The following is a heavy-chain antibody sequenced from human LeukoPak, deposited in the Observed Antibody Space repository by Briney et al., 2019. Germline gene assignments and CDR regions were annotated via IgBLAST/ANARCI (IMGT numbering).Heavy chain of an antibody. V-gene: IGHV3-30-3*01. CDR2: ISYDGSNK. J-gene: IGHJ4*02. Sequence: GGSLRLSCAASGFTFSSYAMHWVRQAPGKGLEWVAVISYDGSNKYHADSVKGRFTISRTNSKNTLYLQMNSLRAEDTAVYYCARTSMDYVWGSYRSTFDYWGQGTLVTVSS. CDR1: GFTFSSYA. D-gene: IGHD3-16*02. CDR3: ARTSMDYVWGSYRSTFDY.